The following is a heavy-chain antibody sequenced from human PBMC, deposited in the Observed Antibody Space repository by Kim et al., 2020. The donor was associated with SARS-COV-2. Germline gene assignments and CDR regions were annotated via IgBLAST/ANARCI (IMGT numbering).Heavy chain of an antibody. J-gene: IGHJ6*02. CDR2: IFSIGNT. CDR1: GGPISGYS. CDR3: ARDYPSHLYDSSGYYYFYTMDV. V-gene: IGHV4-4*07. Sequence: SETLSLTCIVSGGPISGYSWSWIRQPAGKGLEWIGGIFSIGNTNYNPSLNSRVTMSVDTSKNQFSLRLTSVTAADTAVYFCARDYPSHLYDSSGYYYFYTMDVWGQGTTVTVSS. D-gene: IGHD3-22*01.